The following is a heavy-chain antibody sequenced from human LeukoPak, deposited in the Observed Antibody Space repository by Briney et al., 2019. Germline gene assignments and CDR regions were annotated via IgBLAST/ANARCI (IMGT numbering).Heavy chain of an antibody. CDR1: GFTFSSYG. CDR2: IWYDGSNK. J-gene: IGHJ4*02. V-gene: IGHV3-33*06. D-gene: IGHD4-17*01. Sequence: GRSLRLSCAASGFTFSSYGMHWVRQAPGKGLAWVAVIWYDGSNKYYADSVKGRFTISRDNTKNTLYLQMNSLRAEDTAVYYCAKGRTVTTYSSPSGYWGQGTLVTVSS. CDR3: AKGRTVTTYSSPSGY.